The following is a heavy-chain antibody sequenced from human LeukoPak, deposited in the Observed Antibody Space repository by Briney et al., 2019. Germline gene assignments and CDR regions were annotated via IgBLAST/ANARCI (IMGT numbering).Heavy chain of an antibody. CDR2: IIPIFGTA. V-gene: IGHV1-69*05. CDR3: ARHYDSSGYSLTAFDY. Sequence: SVKVSCKASGGTFSSYAISWLRQDPGQGLEWMGGIIPIFGTANYAQKFQGRVTITTDESTSTAYMELSSLRSEDTAVYYCARHYDSSGYSLTAFDYWGQGTLVTVSS. D-gene: IGHD3-22*01. CDR1: GGTFSSYA. J-gene: IGHJ4*02.